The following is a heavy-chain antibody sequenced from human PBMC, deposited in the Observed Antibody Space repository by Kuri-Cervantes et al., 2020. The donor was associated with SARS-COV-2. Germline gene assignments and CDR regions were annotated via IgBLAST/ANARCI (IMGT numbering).Heavy chain of an antibody. CDR2: ISAYNGNT. D-gene: IGHD3-10*01. CDR1: GYTFTSYG. CDR3: ARGQYGSGSYYKGWFDP. J-gene: IGHJ5*02. Sequence: ASVKVSCKASGYTFTSYGISWVRQAPGQGLEWMGWISAYNGNTNYAQKLQGRVTMTTDTSTSTAYMELRSLRSDDTAVYYCARGQYGSGSYYKGWFDPWGQGTLVTVSS. V-gene: IGHV1-18*01.